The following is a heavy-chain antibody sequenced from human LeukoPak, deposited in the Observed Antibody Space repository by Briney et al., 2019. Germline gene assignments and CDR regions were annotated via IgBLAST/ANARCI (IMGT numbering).Heavy chain of an antibody. Sequence: GASVKVSCKASGYTFTSYGISWVRQAPGQGLEWMGWISAYNGNTNYAQKLQGRVTMTTDTSTSTAYMELRCLRSDDTAVYYCARDFPDIVVVPADDAFDIWGQGTMVTVSS. CDR3: ARDFPDIVVVPADDAFDI. CDR1: GYTFTSYG. D-gene: IGHD2-2*01. CDR2: ISAYNGNT. V-gene: IGHV1-18*01. J-gene: IGHJ3*02.